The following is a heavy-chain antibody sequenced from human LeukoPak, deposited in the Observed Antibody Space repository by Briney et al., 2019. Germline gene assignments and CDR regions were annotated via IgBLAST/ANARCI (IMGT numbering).Heavy chain of an antibody. CDR2: ISYDGSNK. V-gene: IGHV3-30*18. J-gene: IGHJ6*02. CDR1: GFTFSSYG. D-gene: IGHD6-13*01. CDR3: AKGKRGSSSWSLSYYYYGMDV. Sequence: GGSLRLSCAASGFTFSSYGMHWVRQAPGKGLEWVAVISYDGSNKYYADSVKGRFTISRDNSKNTLYLQMNSLRAEDTAVYYCAKGKRGSSSWSLSYYYYGMDVWGQGTTVTVSS.